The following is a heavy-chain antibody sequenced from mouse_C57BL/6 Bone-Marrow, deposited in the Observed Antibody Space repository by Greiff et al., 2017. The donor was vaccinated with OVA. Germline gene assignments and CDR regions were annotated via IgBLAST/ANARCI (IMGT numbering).Heavy chain of an antibody. CDR3: ARPYGNYVAMDY. V-gene: IGHV5-6*01. D-gene: IGHD2-10*02. Sequence: EVKLQESGGDLVKPGGSLKLSCAASGFTFSSYGMSWVRQTPDKRLEWVATISSGGSYTYYPDSVKGRFTISRDNAKNTLYLQMSSLKSEDTAMYYCARPYGNYVAMDYWGQGTSVTVSS. J-gene: IGHJ4*01. CDR2: ISSGGSYT. CDR1: GFTFSSYG.